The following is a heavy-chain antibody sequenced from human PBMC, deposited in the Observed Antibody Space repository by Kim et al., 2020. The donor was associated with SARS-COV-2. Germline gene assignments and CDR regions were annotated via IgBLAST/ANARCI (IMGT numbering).Heavy chain of an antibody. J-gene: IGHJ4*02. CDR1: GYTLIELS. D-gene: IGHD2-8*01. V-gene: IGHV1-24*01. CDR2: FDPEDGET. Sequence: ASVKVSCKVSGYTLIELSMYWVRQAPGKGLEWMGGFDPEDGETIYAQKFQGRVTMTEDTSTDTAYMELSSLRSEDTAVYYCATDLDGADAYYFDYWGQGTLVTVSS. CDR3: ATDLDGADAYYFDY.